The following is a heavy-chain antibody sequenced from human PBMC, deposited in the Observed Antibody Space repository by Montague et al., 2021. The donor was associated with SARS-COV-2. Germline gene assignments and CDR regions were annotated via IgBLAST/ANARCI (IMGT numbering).Heavy chain of an antibody. CDR1: GFTFSSYA. V-gene: IGHV3-30*04. CDR2: ISYDGSNK. J-gene: IGHJ4*02. CDR3: ARDQSGYSYGYAPYFDY. D-gene: IGHD5-18*01. Sequence: SLRLSCAASGFTFSSYAMHWVRQAPGKGLEWVAVISYDGSNKYYADSVKGRFTISRDNSKNTLYLQMNSLRAEDTAVYYCARDQSGYSYGYAPYFDYWGQGTLVTVSS.